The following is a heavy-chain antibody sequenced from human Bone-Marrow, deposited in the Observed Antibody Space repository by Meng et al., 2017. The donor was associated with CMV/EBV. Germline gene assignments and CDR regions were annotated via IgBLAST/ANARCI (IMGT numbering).Heavy chain of an antibody. D-gene: IGHD2-2*01. V-gene: IGHV1-2*02. Sequence: ASVKVSCKASGYTFTGYYMHWVRQAPGQGLEWMGWINPNSGGTNYAQKFQGRVTMTRDTSISTAYMELSRLRSDDTAVYYCARDWGGYCGSTSCRTVEFDYWGQGTLVTVSS. J-gene: IGHJ4*02. CDR1: GYTFTGYY. CDR2: INPNSGGT. CDR3: ARDWGGYCGSTSCRTVEFDY.